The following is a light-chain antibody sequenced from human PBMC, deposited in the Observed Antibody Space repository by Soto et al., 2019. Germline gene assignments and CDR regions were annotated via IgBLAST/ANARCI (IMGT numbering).Light chain of an antibody. Sequence: ETVMTQSPATLSVSPGERVTLSCRASQSVSINLAWYQQKPGQAPRLLIYGASTRATGIPARFSGSGSGTEFTLTISSLQSEDFAVYYCQQYQNWPPITFGQGTRLEIE. V-gene: IGKV3-15*01. CDR1: QSVSIN. CDR3: QQYQNWPPIT. CDR2: GAS. J-gene: IGKJ5*01.